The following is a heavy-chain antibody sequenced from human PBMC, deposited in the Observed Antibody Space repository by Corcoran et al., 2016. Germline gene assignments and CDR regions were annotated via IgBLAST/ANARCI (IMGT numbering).Heavy chain of an antibody. CDR2: TYYRSKWYN. Sequence: QVQLQQSGPGLGKNAQSLSLTSAISGDSVSSNSAAWNWIRQSPSRGLEWLGRTYYRSKWYNDYAVSVKSRMTINPDTSKNQFSLQLNSVTPEDTAVYYCARVYCGGGNCYPDYFDYWGQGTLVTVSS. CDR3: ARVYCGGGNCYPDYFDY. CDR1: GDSVSSNSAA. D-gene: IGHD2-21*01. V-gene: IGHV6-1*01. J-gene: IGHJ4*02.